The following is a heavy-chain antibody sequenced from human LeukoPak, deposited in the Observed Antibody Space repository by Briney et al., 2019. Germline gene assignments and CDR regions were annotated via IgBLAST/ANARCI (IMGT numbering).Heavy chain of an antibody. CDR1: GGSFSGYS. CDR2: IYHSGST. V-gene: IGHV4-30-2*01. D-gene: IGHD3-3*01. Sequence: SETLSLTCAVYGGSFSGYSWSWIRQPPGKGLEWIGYIYHSGSTYYNPSLKSRVTISVDRSKNQFSLKLSSVTAADTAVYYCARDLVGGFWSGYFADWGQGTLVTVSS. CDR3: ARDLVGGFWSGYFAD. J-gene: IGHJ4*02.